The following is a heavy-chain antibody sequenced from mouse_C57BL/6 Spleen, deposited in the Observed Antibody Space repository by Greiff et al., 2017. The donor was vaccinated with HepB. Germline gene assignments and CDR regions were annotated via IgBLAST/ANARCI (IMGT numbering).Heavy chain of an antibody. V-gene: IGHV1-5*01. CDR2: IYPGNSDT. CDR1: GYTFTSYW. CDR3: TKPYYYGSSYGDFDY. D-gene: IGHD1-1*01. Sequence: EVQLQQSGTVLARPGASVKMSCKTSGYTFTSYWMHWVKQRPGQGLEWIGAIYPGNSDTSYNQKFKGKAKLTAVTSASTAYMELSSLTNEDSAVYYCTKPYYYGSSYGDFDYWGQGTTLTVSS. J-gene: IGHJ2*01.